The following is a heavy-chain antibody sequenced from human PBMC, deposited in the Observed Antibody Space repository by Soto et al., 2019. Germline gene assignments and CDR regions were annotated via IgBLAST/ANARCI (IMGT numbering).Heavy chain of an antibody. CDR3: ARSPGYSYGDY. Sequence: GASVKVSCKASGYIFITSGISWVRQAPGQGLEWMGWINPKNGDIDYAQKFQGRVTITRDTSASTAYMELSSLRSEDTAVYYCARSPGYSYGDYWGQGTLVTVSS. D-gene: IGHD5-18*01. CDR2: INPKNGDI. V-gene: IGHV1-18*01. J-gene: IGHJ4*02. CDR1: GYIFITSG.